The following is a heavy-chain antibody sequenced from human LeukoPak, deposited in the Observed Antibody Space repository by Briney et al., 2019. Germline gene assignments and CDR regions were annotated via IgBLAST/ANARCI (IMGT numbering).Heavy chain of an antibody. Sequence: PGGSLRLSCAASGYPFSSYWMTWVRQAPGKGLEWLTNINQDGSEIYYVGSVQGRFIISRDNAKNSLYLQMNSLRVGDMAVYYCATSRMRGAFDIWGQGTMVTVSS. V-gene: IGHV3-7*01. CDR2: INQDGSEI. J-gene: IGHJ3*02. CDR1: GYPFSSYW. D-gene: IGHD3-10*01. CDR3: ATSRMRGAFDI.